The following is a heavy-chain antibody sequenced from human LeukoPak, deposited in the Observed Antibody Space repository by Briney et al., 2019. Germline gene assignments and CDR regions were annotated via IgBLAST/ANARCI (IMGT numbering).Heavy chain of an antibody. CDR3: ARHDWNY. CDR2: IYYSGST. Sequence: SETLSLTCTVSGGSISSYYWSWIRQPPGKGLEWIGSIYYSGSTYSNPSLKSRVTISVDMSKNQFSLRLSSVTAADTAVYYCARHDWNYWGQGTLVTVSS. J-gene: IGHJ4*02. CDR1: GGSISSYY. D-gene: IGHD3-9*01. V-gene: IGHV4-39*01.